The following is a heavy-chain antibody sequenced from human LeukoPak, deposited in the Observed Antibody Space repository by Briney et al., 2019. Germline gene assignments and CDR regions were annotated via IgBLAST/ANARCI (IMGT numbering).Heavy chain of an antibody. CDR3: ARVRKSDYCYYMDV. CDR1: GGTFSSYA. J-gene: IGHJ6*03. CDR2: IIPILGIA. Sequence: SVKVSCKASGGTFSSYAISWVRQAPGQGLEWMGRIIPILGIANYAQKFQGRVTITADKSTSTAYMELSSLRSEDTAVYYCARVRKSDYCYYMDVWGKGTTVTVSS. D-gene: IGHD3-3*01. V-gene: IGHV1-69*04.